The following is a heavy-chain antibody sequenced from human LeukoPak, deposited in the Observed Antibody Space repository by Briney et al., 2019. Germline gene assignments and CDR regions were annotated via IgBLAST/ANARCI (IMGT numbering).Heavy chain of an antibody. Sequence: ASVKVSCKASGYTFTGYYMHWVRQAPGQGLEWMGWINPNSGGTNYAQKFQGRVTMTTDTSISTAYMELSRLRSDDTAVYYCARVGRYCSSTSCYTGDWFDPWGQGTLVTVSS. CDR3: ARVGRYCSSTSCYTGDWFDP. CDR1: GYTFTGYY. J-gene: IGHJ5*02. CDR2: INPNSGGT. V-gene: IGHV1-2*02. D-gene: IGHD2-2*02.